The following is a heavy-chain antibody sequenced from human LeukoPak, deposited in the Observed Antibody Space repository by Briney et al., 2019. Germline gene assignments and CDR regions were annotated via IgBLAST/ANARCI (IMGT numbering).Heavy chain of an antibody. CDR3: ARDGRGYSGYDYNYYYGMDV. CDR2: ISSSSSYI. Sequence: PGGSLRLSCAASGFTVSSKYMSWVRQAPGKGLEWVSSISSSSSYIYYADSVKGRFTISRDNAKNSLYLQMNSLRAEDTAVYYCARDGRGYSGYDYNYYYGMDVWGQGTTVTVSS. V-gene: IGHV3-21*01. J-gene: IGHJ6*02. CDR1: GFTVSSKY. D-gene: IGHD5-12*01.